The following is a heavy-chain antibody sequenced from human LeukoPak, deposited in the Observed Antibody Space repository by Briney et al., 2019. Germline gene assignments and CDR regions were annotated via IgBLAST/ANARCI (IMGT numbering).Heavy chain of an antibody. CDR1: GGSISSSNYY. CDR3: ARNSGSYYNYYYYMDV. D-gene: IGHD1-26*01. CDR2: ISSSGSTI. J-gene: IGHJ6*03. V-gene: IGHV3-11*01. Sequence: LSLTCTVSGGSISSSNYYWGWIRQPPGKGLEWVSYISSSGSTIYYADSVKGRFTISRDNAKNSLYLQMNSLRADDTAVYYCARNSGSYYNYYYYMDVWGKGTTVTVSS.